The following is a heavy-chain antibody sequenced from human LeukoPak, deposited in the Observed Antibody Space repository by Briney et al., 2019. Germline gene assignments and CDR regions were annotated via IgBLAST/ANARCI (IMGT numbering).Heavy chain of an antibody. V-gene: IGHV3-9*01. J-gene: IGHJ4*02. CDR1: GFTFDDYA. CDR2: ISWNSGSV. D-gene: IGHD6-13*01. CDR3: AKDMEIAAAEPQFDY. Sequence: GGSLRLSCAASGFTFDDYAMHWVRQAPGKGLEWVSGISWNSGSVGYADSVKGRFTISRDNAKNSLYLQMNSLRAEDTALYYCAKDMEIAAAEPQFDYWGQGTLVTVSS.